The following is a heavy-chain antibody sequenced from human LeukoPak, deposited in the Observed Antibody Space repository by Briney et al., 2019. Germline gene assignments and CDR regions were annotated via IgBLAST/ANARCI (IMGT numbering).Heavy chain of an antibody. J-gene: IGHJ4*02. CDR2: ISGSGGST. V-gene: IGHV3-23*01. CDR1: GFTFSSYA. D-gene: IGHD3-3*01. Sequence: GGSLRLSCAASGFTFSSYAMSWVRQAPGKGLEWVSAISGSGGSTYYADSVKGRFTISRDNSKNTLYLQMNSLRAEDTAVYYCAKIGYDFWSGYLSPGFDYWGQGTLVTVSS. CDR3: AKIGYDFWSGYLSPGFDY.